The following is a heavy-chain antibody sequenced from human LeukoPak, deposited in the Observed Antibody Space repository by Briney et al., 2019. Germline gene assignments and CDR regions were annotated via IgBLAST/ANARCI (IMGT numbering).Heavy chain of an antibody. D-gene: IGHD2-2*01. J-gene: IGHJ5*02. CDR1: GGSFSGYY. CDR3: ARWGYCSSTSCFSRNWFDP. CDR2: INHSGST. Sequence: PSETLSLTCAVYGGSFSGYYWSWIRQPPGKGLEWIGEINHSGSTNYNPSLKSRVTISLDTSRNQFSLRLNSVTAADTAVYYCARWGYCSSTSCFSRNWFDPWGQGTLVTVSS. V-gene: IGHV4-34*01.